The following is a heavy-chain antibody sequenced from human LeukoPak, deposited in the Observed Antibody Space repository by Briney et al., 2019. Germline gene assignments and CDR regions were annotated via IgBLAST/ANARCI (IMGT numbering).Heavy chain of an antibody. CDR3: AKDQYYYDSSGYSLDY. J-gene: IGHJ4*02. CDR2: NSGSGGST. Sequence: GGSLRLSCAASGFTFSSYAMSWVRQAPGKGLEWVSANSGSGGSTYYADSVKGRFTISRDNSKNTLYLQMNSLRAEDTAVYYCAKDQYYYDSSGYSLDYWGQGTLVTVSS. V-gene: IGHV3-23*01. D-gene: IGHD3-22*01. CDR1: GFTFSSYA.